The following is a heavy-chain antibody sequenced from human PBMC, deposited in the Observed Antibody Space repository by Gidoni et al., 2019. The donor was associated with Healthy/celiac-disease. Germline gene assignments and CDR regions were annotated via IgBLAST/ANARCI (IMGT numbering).Heavy chain of an antibody. V-gene: IGHV3-15*01. D-gene: IGHD3-3*01. CDR3: TTATYYDFWSGSSFDY. CDR1: GFTLSTAW. Sequence: LVESGGGLVKPGGSLRLSCEASGFTLSTAWMSWVRQAPGKGLEWVGRIKSKTDGGTTDYAAPVKGRFTISRDDSKNTLYLQMNSLKTEDTAVYYCTTATYYDFWSGSSFDYWGQGTLVTVSS. J-gene: IGHJ4*02. CDR2: IKSKTDGGTT.